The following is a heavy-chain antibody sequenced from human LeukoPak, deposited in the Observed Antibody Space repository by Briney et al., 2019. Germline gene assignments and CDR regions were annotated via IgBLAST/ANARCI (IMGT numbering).Heavy chain of an antibody. Sequence: SETLSLTCTVSGGSISSNNYYWGWIRQPPGKGLEWIGSTFYSGNTYYNPSLKSRVTISVDTSKNHFSLKLRFVPPADTAGYFCARNLPDCSSALLNLLGQGTL. V-gene: IGHV4-39*02. D-gene: IGHD6-6*01. CDR3: ARNLPDCSSALLNL. CDR2: TFYSGNT. J-gene: IGHJ5*02. CDR1: GGSISSNNYY.